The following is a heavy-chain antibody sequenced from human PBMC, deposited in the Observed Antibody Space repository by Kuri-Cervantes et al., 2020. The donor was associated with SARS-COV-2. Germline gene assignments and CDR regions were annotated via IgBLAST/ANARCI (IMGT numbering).Heavy chain of an antibody. CDR2: IYYSGST. V-gene: IGHV4-39*01. CDR1: GGSISSSSYY. J-gene: IGHJ5*02. D-gene: IGHD1-26*01. Sequence: SETLSLTCTVSGGSISSSSYYWGWIRQPPGKGLEWIGSIYYSGSTYYNPSLKSRVTISVDTSKNQFSLKLSSVTAAHTAVYYCAGKGGWFDPWGQGTLVTVSS. CDR3: AGKGGWFDP.